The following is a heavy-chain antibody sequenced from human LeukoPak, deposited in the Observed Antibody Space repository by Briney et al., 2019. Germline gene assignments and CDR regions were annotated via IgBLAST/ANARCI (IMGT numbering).Heavy chain of an antibody. CDR2: IKSKTDGGTT. J-gene: IGHJ4*02. CDR1: GFTFSNAW. D-gene: IGHD2-2*01. V-gene: IGHV3-15*01. CDR3: TTEYWVRARSSTS. Sequence: GGSLRLSCAASGFTFSNAWMSWVRQAPGKGLEWVGRIKSKTDGGTTDYAAPVKGRFTISRDDSKNTLYLQMNSLKTEDTAVYYCTTEYWVRARSSTSWGQGTLVTVSS.